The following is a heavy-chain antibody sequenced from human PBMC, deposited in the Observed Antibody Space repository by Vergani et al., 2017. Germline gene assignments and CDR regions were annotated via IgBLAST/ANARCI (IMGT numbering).Heavy chain of an antibody. J-gene: IGHJ4*02. CDR1: GGSISSYY. CDR3: ARDSGGYAIDY. CDR2: IYYSGST. V-gene: IGHV4-59*01. Sequence: QVQLQESGPGLVKPSETLSLTCTVSGGSISSYYWSLIRQPPGKGLEWIGYIYYSGSTNYNPSLKSRVTISVDTSKNQFSLKLSSVTAADTAVYYCARDSGGYAIDYWGQGTLVTVSS. D-gene: IGHD3-10*01.